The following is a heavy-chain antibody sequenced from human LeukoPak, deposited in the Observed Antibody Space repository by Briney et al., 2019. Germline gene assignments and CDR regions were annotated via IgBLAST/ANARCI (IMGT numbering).Heavy chain of an antibody. CDR2: ISDNAYTT. J-gene: IGHJ3*02. D-gene: IGHD2-15*01. Sequence: PGGSLRLSCVGSGFTFSSYGMSWVRQPPGKGLEWVSAISDNAYTTYYADSVKGRFTISRDNSKNTLYLQMNSLRAEDTAVYYCARLGPCSGGSCYWGDAFDIWGQGTMVTVSS. V-gene: IGHV3-23*01. CDR3: ARLGPCSGGSCYWGDAFDI. CDR1: GFTFSSYG.